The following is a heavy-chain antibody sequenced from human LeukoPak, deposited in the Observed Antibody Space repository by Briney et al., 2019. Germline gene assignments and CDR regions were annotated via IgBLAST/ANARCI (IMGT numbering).Heavy chain of an antibody. J-gene: IGHJ3*02. CDR1: EFSFSNYA. Sequence: GGSLRLSCVASEFSFSNYAMHWVRQAPGKGLEWVAVISYDGSNKYYADSLEGRFTISRDNSKNTLYLQMDSLRPEDTAVYYCARELMYAFDMWGQGIMVTVSS. CDR2: ISYDGSNK. V-gene: IGHV3-30*04. D-gene: IGHD2-8*01. CDR3: ARELMYAFDM.